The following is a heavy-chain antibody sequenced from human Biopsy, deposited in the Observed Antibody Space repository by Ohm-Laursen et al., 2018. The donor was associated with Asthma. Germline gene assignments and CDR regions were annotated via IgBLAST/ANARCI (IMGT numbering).Heavy chain of an antibody. J-gene: IGHJ6*02. CDR3: ARGGLHYYEYYGMDV. Sequence: SLRLSCTAAGFTFDNYTMHWVRQAPGKGLEWVTIISYDGRNTYYADSVEGRFTISRDNPKNTLFLQLSSLRPEDTAVYYCARGGLHYYEYYGMDVWGQGTTVTVSS. V-gene: IGHV3-30*04. D-gene: IGHD2-21*02. CDR2: ISYDGRNT. CDR1: GFTFDNYT.